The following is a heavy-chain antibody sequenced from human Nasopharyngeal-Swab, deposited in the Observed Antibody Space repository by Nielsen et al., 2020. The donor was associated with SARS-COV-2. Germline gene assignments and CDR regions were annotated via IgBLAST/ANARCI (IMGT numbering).Heavy chain of an antibody. V-gene: IGHV5-51*01. CDR3: ARPSRTGYAYADGWFDS. CDR1: GYTFSNYW. Sequence: GESLKISCKAFGYTFSNYWISWVRQVPGKGLEWIGVISPGDSASRYSPPFRGHVTISFDESISTTYLQWSSLKASDTAMYYCARPSRTGYAYADGWFDSWGQGTQVTVSS. D-gene: IGHD3/OR15-3a*01. CDR2: ISPGDSAS. J-gene: IGHJ5*01.